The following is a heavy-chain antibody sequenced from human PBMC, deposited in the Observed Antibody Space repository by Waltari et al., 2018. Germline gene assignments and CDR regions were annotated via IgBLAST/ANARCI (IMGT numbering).Heavy chain of an antibody. D-gene: IGHD5-12*01. Sequence: QVQLVQSGAEVKKPGSSVKVSCKASGGTFSSYAISWVRQAPGQGLEWMGRIIPILGIANYAQKFQGRVTITADKSTSTAYMELSSLRSEDTAVYYCAREQSLEMATMFFDYWGQGTLVTVSS. V-gene: IGHV1-69*04. J-gene: IGHJ4*02. CDR3: AREQSLEMATMFFDY. CDR1: GGTFSSYA. CDR2: IIPILGIA.